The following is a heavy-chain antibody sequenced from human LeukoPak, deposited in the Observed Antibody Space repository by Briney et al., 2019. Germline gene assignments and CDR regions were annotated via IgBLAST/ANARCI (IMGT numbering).Heavy chain of an antibody. J-gene: IGHJ3*02. D-gene: IGHD1-26*01. CDR1: GFTFSTYA. CDR3: TTDRRRGSPDAFDI. Sequence: GGSLRLSCTASGFTFSTYAMSWVRQAPGKGLEWVGRIKSKTDGGTTDYAAPVKGRFTISRDDSKNTLYLQMNSLKTEDTAVYYCTTDRRRGSPDAFDIWGQGTMVTVSS. V-gene: IGHV3-15*01. CDR2: IKSKTDGGTT.